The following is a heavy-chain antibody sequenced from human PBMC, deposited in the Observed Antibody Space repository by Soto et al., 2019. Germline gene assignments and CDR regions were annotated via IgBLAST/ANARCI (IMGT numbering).Heavy chain of an antibody. CDR2: IIHIFGTA. D-gene: IGHD6-6*01. CDR3: ARDKGEYSSYPSGCFDY. V-gene: IGHV1-69*01. Sequence: QVKLVQSAAEVKKPGSSVKVSCKSSGGTFSSYAISWVRQDPGQGLEWMGGIIHIFGTAKYAQKVQGRVTITADESTSTAYMERSSLRSEDTAGYYWARDKGEYSSYPSGCFDYWGQGTLVTVSS. J-gene: IGHJ4*02. CDR1: GGTFSSYA.